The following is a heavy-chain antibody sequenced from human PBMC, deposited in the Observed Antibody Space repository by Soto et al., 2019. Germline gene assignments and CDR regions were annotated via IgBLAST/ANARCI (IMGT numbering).Heavy chain of an antibody. CDR2: IYNDGSYT. CDR3: TRGPRSIATDAVAY. Sequence: EVQLVESGGGLVPPGGSVRLSCAASGFIFKMYWMNWVRQTPGKGLVWISRIYNDGSYTDYADSVKGRFTISRDNVNDTLYLQMNNLRAEDTGLYYCTRGPRSIATDAVAYWGQGTQVTVSS. V-gene: IGHV3-74*01. D-gene: IGHD2-15*01. CDR1: GFIFKMYW. J-gene: IGHJ4*02.